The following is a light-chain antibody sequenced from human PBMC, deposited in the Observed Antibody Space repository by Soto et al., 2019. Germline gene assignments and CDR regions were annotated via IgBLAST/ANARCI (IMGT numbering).Light chain of an antibody. Sequence: EIVLTQSPGTLSLSPGERATFSCRASQSVSSSYIAWYQQKRGQAPRRLIYGASTRATGIPARFSGSGSGTEFTLTISSLQSEDFAVYYCQQYNNWPPWTFGQGTKVDIK. V-gene: IGKV3-15*01. CDR3: QQYNNWPPWT. CDR1: QSVSSSY. CDR2: GAS. J-gene: IGKJ1*01.